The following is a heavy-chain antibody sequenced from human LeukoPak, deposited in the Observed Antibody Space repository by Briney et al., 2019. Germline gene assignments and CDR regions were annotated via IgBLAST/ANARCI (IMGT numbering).Heavy chain of an antibody. D-gene: IGHD2-15*01. CDR1: GDSISSGDYY. CDR3: ARELGGYCSGGSCYPDY. V-gene: IGHV4-30-4*01. J-gene: IGHJ4*02. CDR2: IYYSGST. Sequence: PSETLSLTCTVSGDSISSGDYYWSWICQPPGKGLEWIGYIYYSGSTYYNPSLKSRVTISVDTSKNQFSLKLSSVTAADTAVYYCARELGGYCSGGSCYPDYWGQGTLVTVSS.